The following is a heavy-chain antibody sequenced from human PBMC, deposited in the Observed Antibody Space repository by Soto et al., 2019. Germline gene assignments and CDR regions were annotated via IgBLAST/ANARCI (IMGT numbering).Heavy chain of an antibody. V-gene: IGHV4-59*08. CDR2: IYYSGST. CDR3: ARGVVAVSNWFDP. CDR1: GFSISSYY. Sequence: SETLSLTCTVSGFSISSYYWSWIRQPPGKGLEWIGYIYYSGSTNYNPSLKSRVTISVDTSKNQFSLKLSSVTAADTAVYYCARGVVAVSNWFDPWGQGTLVTVSS. J-gene: IGHJ5*02. D-gene: IGHD2-15*01.